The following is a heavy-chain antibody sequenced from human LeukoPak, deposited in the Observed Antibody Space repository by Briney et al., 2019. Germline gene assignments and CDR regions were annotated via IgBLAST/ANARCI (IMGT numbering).Heavy chain of an antibody. Sequence: ASVKVSCQASGHTFTSYDINGVGQATGQGLEWMGWMNPNRGNTGYAQKFQGRVTMTRNNSISTAYMELSSLRSEDTAVYYCARGVRAAAGTLNWGQGTLVTVSS. D-gene: IGHD6-13*01. J-gene: IGHJ4*02. CDR2: MNPNRGNT. CDR3: ARGVRAAAGTLN. CDR1: GHTFTSYD. V-gene: IGHV1-8*01.